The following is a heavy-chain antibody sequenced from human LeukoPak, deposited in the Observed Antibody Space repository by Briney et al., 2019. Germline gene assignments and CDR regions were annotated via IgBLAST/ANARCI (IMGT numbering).Heavy chain of an antibody. CDR2: IYYSGST. D-gene: IGHD2-15*01. Sequence: SETLSLTCTVSGGSTSSGDYYWSWIRQPPGKGLEWIGYIYYSGSTYYNPSLKSRVTISVDTSKNQFSLKLSSVTAADTAVYYCARDSPEYCSGGSCYSAGAFDIWGQGTMVTVSS. V-gene: IGHV4-30-4*01. J-gene: IGHJ3*02. CDR3: ARDSPEYCSGGSCYSAGAFDI. CDR1: GGSTSSGDYY.